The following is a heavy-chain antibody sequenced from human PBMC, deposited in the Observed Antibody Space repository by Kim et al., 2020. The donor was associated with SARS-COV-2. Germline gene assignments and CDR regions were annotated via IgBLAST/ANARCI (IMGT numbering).Heavy chain of an antibody. CDR1: GGSFSGYY. D-gene: IGHD1-26*01. Sequence: SETLSLTCAVYGGSFSGYYWSWIRQPPGKGLEWIGEINHSGSTNYNPSLKSRVTISVDTSKNQFSLKLSSVTAADTAVYYCASSVGYYYYYMDVWGKGTT. CDR2: INHSGST. CDR3: ASSVGYYYYYMDV. V-gene: IGHV4-34*01. J-gene: IGHJ6*03.